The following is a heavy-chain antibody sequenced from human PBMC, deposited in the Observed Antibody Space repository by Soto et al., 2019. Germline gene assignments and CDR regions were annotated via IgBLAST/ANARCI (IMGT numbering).Heavy chain of an antibody. J-gene: IGHJ6*02. CDR3: ARVAPLTADYYYYGMDV. Sequence: QVQLVQSGAEVKKPGSSVKVSCKASGGTFSSYAISWVRQAPGQGLEWMGGIIPIFGTANYAQKFQGRVTITADESTSXGYMELSSLRSEDTAVYYCARVAPLTADYYYYGMDVWGQGTTVTVSS. V-gene: IGHV1-69*12. CDR2: IIPIFGTA. D-gene: IGHD7-27*01. CDR1: GGTFSSYA.